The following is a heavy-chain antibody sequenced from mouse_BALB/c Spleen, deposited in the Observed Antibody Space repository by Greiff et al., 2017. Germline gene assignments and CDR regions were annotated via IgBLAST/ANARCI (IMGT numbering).Heavy chain of an antibody. CDR3: ARPLPRYAMDY. Sequence: VQLQQSGPELVKPGASVKMSCKASGYTFTSYVMHWVKQKPGQGLEWIGYINPYNDGTKYNEKFKSKATLTVDKSSSTAYMQLSSLTSEDSAVYYCARPLPRYAMDYWGQGTSVTVSS. CDR1: GYTFTSYV. CDR2: INPYNDGT. J-gene: IGHJ4*01. V-gene: IGHV1-14*01.